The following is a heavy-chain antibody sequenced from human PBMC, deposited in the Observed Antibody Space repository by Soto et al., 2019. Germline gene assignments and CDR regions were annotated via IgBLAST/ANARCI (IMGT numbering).Heavy chain of an antibody. J-gene: IGHJ4*02. CDR2: ISSSTTII. D-gene: IGHD3-10*01. Sequence: GGSLRLSCAASGFTFTSYSMNWVRQAPGKGLEWVSYISSSTTIIYYADSVKGRFTISRGNARNSLYLQINSLRAEDTAVYYCARRGLFESGGIDYWGQGTLVTGSS. CDR1: GFTFTSYS. V-gene: IGHV3-48*01. CDR3: ARRGLFESGGIDY.